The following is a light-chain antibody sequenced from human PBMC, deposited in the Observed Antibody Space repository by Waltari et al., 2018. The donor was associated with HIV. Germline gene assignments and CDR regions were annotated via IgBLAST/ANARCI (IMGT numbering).Light chain of an antibody. Sequence: EIVMTKSPVTLSVSPGDRATSSCRATQHIDRDLAWYRQRTDQAHRRLIFSTSTWSFTVPARFSVSWYGTDFSLTINSLQSEDSGIYYCQQYYGKSPMYTFGQGTKLDIK. V-gene: IGKV3-15*01. CDR2: STS. CDR1: QHIDRD. J-gene: IGKJ2*01. CDR3: QQYYGKSPMYT.